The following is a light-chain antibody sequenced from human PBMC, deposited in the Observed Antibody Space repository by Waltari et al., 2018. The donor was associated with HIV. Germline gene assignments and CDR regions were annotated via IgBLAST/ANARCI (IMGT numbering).Light chain of an antibody. V-gene: IGKV1-39*01. CDR1: QSISSY. Sequence: DIQMTQSPSSLSASVGDRVTITCRASQSISSYLNWYHQKPGKAPNLLIYAASSLQSGVPSRFSGSGSGTDFTLTISSLQPEDFGTYYCQQSYSALYTFGQGTKLEIK. CDR2: AAS. J-gene: IGKJ2*01. CDR3: QQSYSALYT.